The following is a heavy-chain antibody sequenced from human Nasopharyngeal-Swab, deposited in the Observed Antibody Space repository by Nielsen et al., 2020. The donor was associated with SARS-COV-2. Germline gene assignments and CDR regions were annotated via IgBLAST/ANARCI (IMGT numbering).Heavy chain of an antibody. J-gene: IGHJ4*02. V-gene: IGHV4-34*01. CDR2: INHSGST. D-gene: IGHD4-11*01. Sequence: SETLSLTCAVYGASFSGYYWSWIRQPPGKGLEWIGEINHSGSTNYNPSLKSRVTISVDTSKNQFSLKLSSVTAADTAVYYCARHDYSNYNWGQGTLVTVSS. CDR1: GASFSGYY. CDR3: ARHDYSNYN.